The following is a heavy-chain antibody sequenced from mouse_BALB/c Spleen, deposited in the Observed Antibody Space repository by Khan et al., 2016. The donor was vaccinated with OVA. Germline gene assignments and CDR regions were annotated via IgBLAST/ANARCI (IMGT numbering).Heavy chain of an antibody. CDR1: GYSITSSYG. V-gene: IGHV3-2*02. CDR3: ARTARIKY. D-gene: IGHD1-2*01. J-gene: IGHJ2*01. Sequence: EVQLVESGPGLVKPSQSLSLTCTVTGYSITSSYGWNWIRQFPGNKLEWMGYISYSGSTNYNPSLQSRISITRDTSKNQFFLQLNSVTTEDTATYYAARTARIKYWGQGTTLTVSS. CDR2: ISYSGST.